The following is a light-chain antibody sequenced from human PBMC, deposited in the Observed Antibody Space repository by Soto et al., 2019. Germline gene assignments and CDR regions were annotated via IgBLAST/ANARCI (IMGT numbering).Light chain of an antibody. J-gene: IGKJ1*01. V-gene: IGKV1-39*01. CDR2: AAS. CDR1: QGIRND. CDR3: QQSYSTPQT. Sequence: IQMTQSPSSLSASVGDRVTITCRASQGIRNDLDWFQQKPGKAPKLLIYAASNLQSGVPARFSGSGSGTDFTLTISSLQPEDVATYYCQQSYSTPQTFGQGTKVEIK.